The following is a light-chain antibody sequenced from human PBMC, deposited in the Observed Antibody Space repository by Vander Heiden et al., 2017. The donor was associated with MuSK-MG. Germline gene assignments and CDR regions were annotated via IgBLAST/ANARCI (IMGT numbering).Light chain of an antibody. CDR2: SNN. J-gene: IGLJ3*02. Sequence: QSVLLPPPSTPVPPGQTVTISCSGSSSNIGSNTVNWYQQLPGTAPKLLIFSNNQRPSGVPDRFSGSKSGTSASLAIRGLQSEDEADYYCAAWDDSLNGWVFGRGTKLTVL. CDR1: SSNIGSNT. V-gene: IGLV1-44*01. CDR3: AAWDDSLNGWV.